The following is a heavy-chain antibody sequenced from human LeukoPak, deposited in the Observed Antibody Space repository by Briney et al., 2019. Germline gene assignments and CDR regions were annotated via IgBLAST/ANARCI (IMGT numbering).Heavy chain of an antibody. CDR1: GGSISSGDYY. V-gene: IGHV4-30-4*01. Sequence: SETLSLTCTVSGGSISSGDYYWSWIRQPPGKGLEWIVYIYYSGSTYYNPSLKSRVTISVDTSKNQFSLKLSSVTAADTAVYYCARVRSGYCSSTSCHHLDYWGQGTLVTVSS. CDR3: ARVRSGYCSSTSCHHLDY. CDR2: IYYSGST. D-gene: IGHD2-2*01. J-gene: IGHJ4*02.